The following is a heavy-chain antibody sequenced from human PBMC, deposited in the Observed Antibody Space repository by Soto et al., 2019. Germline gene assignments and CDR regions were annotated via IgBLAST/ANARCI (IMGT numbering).Heavy chain of an antibody. Sequence: QLQLQESGPRLMKPSETLSLTCDVSGGSSMISSYYCGWIRQPPGKGLEWIGSMYYSGSTYYNPSLKSRVTMSVDTSKNQFSLRLNSVTAADTAVYYCARLTIVGATPYHFDYWGQGILVTVSS. J-gene: IGHJ4*02. CDR1: GGSSMISSYY. D-gene: IGHD1-26*01. CDR2: MYYSGST. CDR3: ARLTIVGATPYHFDY. V-gene: IGHV4-39*01.